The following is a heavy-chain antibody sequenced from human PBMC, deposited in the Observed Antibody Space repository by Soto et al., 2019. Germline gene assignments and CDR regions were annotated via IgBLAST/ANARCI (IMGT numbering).Heavy chain of an antibody. CDR3: AKLKGTLVGLLPRLYLDH. Sequence: EVQLLESGGGLVQPGGSLTLSCAASGFTFTSYGMNWVRRVPGKGLEWVSGTTSTGGSKCYADSVKGGLTISRDNSKDTVFLQMYRQRGDGSGVYSCAKLKGTLVGLLPRLYLDHWGQATLVTVSP. CDR1: GFTFTSYG. CDR2: TTSTGGSK. D-gene: IGHD3-3*01. J-gene: IGHJ4*02. V-gene: IGHV3-23*01.